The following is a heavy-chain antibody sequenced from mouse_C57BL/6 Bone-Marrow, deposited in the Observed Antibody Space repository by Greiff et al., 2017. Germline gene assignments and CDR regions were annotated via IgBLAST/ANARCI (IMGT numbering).Heavy chain of an antibody. CDR2: IRLKSDNYAT. Sequence: EVKLVESGGGLVQPGGSMKLSCVASGFTFSNYWMNWVRQSPEKGLEWVAQIRLKSDNYATHYAESVKGRFTISRDDSKSRVYLQMNNLRAEDTGIYYCTGGYGYFDVWGTGTTVTVSS. V-gene: IGHV6-3*01. J-gene: IGHJ1*03. CDR3: TGGYGYFDV. CDR1: GFTFSNYW.